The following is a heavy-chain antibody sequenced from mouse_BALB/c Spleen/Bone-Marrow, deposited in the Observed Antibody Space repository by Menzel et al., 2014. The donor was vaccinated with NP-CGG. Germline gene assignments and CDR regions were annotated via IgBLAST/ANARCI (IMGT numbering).Heavy chain of an antibody. CDR2: ISSGSSSI. D-gene: IGHD3-3*01. J-gene: IGHJ4*01. V-gene: IGHV5-17*02. Sequence: EVQVVESGGGLVQPGGSRKLSCAASGFTFSSFGMHWVRQAPEKGLEWVAYISSGSSSIYYADTVKGRFTISRDNSKNILFLQRTSLMSEDTAVYYCARGNDQGSPMDYWGQGISVTVSS. CDR3: ARGNDQGSPMDY. CDR1: GFTFSSFG.